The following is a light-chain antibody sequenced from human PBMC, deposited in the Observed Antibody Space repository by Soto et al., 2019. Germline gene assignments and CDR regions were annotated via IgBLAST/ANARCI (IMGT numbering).Light chain of an antibody. CDR1: SSDDGGYNY. CDR2: DVS. Sequence: QSALTQPASVSGSPGQSITISCAGTSSDDGGYNYVSWYQQHLGKAPKLMIYDVSNRPSGVSNRFSGSKSGNTASLTISGLQAEDEADYYCSSYTSSSTLVFGGGTKLTVL. J-gene: IGLJ2*01. V-gene: IGLV2-14*01. CDR3: SSYTSSSTLV.